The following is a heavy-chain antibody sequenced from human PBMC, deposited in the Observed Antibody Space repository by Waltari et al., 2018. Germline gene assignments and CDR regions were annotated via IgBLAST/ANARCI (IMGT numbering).Heavy chain of an antibody. V-gene: IGHV1-69-2*01. CDR1: GYTFTDYY. J-gene: IGHJ4*02. Sequence: EVQLVQSGAEVKKPGATVKISCKAYGYTFTDYYIHWVQQAPGKRLEWMGRVDPEDGETKYAEKFQGRVTITADTSTDTAYMDLSSLRSEDTALYYCATGTYYDFYWGQGTLVTVSS. CDR2: VDPEDGET. D-gene: IGHD3-3*01. CDR3: ATGTYYDFY.